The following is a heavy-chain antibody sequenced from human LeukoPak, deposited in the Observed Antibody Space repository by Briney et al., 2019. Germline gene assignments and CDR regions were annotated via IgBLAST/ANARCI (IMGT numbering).Heavy chain of an antibody. V-gene: IGHV1-8*02. CDR2: MNPNSGNT. J-gene: IGHJ4*02. D-gene: IGHD2-21*02. CDR1: GGTFSSYA. Sequence: GASVKVSCKASGGTFSSYAISWVRQAPGQGLEWMGWMNPNSGNTGYAQKFQGRVTMTRNTSISTAYMELSSLRSEDTAVCYCARGRGAYCGGDCSYFDYWGQGTLVTVSS. CDR3: ARGRGAYCGGDCSYFDY.